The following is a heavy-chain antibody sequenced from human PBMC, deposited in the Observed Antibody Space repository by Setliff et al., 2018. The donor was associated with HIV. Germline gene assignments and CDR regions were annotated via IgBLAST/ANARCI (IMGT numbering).Heavy chain of an antibody. J-gene: IGHJ4*01. V-gene: IGHV4-59*01. D-gene: IGHD6-6*01. CDR2: IYYNGAT. Sequence: PSETLSLTCTVSGGSITGYYWSWIRQPPGKGMEWIGYIYYNGATNYNPSLKSRVTMLVDTSENHFTLKLTSVTAADTAMYYCTRGIGDSYYFTHWGHGTLVTVSS. CDR1: GGSITGYY. CDR3: TRGIGDSYYFTH.